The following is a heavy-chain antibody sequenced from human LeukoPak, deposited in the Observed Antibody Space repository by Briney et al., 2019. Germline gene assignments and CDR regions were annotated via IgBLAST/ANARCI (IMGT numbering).Heavy chain of an antibody. CDR2: IGTAGDT. CDR3: AIVWSGSYYGMDV. CDR1: GFTFSSYD. D-gene: IGHD1-26*01. Sequence: GGTLGLSCAASGFTFSSYDMPWVRQATGQGLEWVSAIGTAGDTYYPGSVKGRFTISRENAKYSLYLQMNSLRAGDTAVYYCAIVWSGSYYGMDVWGQGTTVTVS. J-gene: IGHJ6*02. V-gene: IGHV3-13*01.